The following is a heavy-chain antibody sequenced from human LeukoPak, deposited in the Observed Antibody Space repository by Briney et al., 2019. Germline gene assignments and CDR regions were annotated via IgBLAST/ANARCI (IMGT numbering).Heavy chain of an antibody. CDR1: GFTYSSYG. CDR3: AKDSREAGGWKGTPYFDY. CDR2: IRYDGSNK. V-gene: IGHV3-30*02. Sequence: GGSLRLSCAASGFTYSSYGMHWVRQAPGKGLEWVAFIRYDGSNKYYADSVKGRFTISRDNSKNTLYLQMNSLRAEDTAVYYCAKDSREAGGWKGTPYFDYWGQGTLVTVSS. D-gene: IGHD1-1*01. J-gene: IGHJ4*02.